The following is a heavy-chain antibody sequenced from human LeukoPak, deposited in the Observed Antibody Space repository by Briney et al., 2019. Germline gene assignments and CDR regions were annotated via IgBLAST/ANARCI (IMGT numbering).Heavy chain of an antibody. CDR3: ARSKTYYYGSRQYWFDP. CDR2: IYTSGST. V-gene: IGHV4-59*10. CDR1: GGSFSGYY. Sequence: SETLSLTCAVYGGSFSGYYWSWIRQPAGKGLEWIGRIYTSGSTNYNPSLKSRVTMSVDTSKNQFSLKLSSVTAADTAVYYCARSKTYYYGSRQYWFDPWGQGTLVTVSS. J-gene: IGHJ5*02. D-gene: IGHD3-10*01.